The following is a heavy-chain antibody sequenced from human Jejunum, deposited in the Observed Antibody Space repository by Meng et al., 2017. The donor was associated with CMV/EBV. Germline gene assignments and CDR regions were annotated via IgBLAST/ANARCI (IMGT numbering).Heavy chain of an antibody. CDR3: ARDHDYGEYGGWFDP. CDR1: GASVGSPGYY. J-gene: IGHJ5*01. CDR2: ILYSGTT. V-gene: IGHV4-31*02. Sequence: SGASVGSPGYYCNWIRQHPGKGLEWIGHILYSGTTYYNPSLKGRVTISIDTSNNQFSLSLKSVTAADTAVYYCARDHDYGEYGGWFDPWGQGTLVTVSS. D-gene: IGHD4-17*01.